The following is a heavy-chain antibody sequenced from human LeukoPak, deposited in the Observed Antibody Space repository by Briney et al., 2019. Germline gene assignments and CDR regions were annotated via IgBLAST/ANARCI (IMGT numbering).Heavy chain of an antibody. V-gene: IGHV4-34*01. D-gene: IGHD3-9*01. J-gene: IGHJ6*02. Sequence: PSETLSLTCAVYGGSFSGYYWSWIRQPPGKGLEWIGEINHSGSTNYNPSLKSRVTISVDTSKNQFSLKLSSVTAADTAVYYYARELTGYYYYYYGMDVWGQGTTVTVSS. CDR3: ARELTGYYYYYYGMDV. CDR2: INHSGST. CDR1: GGSFSGYY.